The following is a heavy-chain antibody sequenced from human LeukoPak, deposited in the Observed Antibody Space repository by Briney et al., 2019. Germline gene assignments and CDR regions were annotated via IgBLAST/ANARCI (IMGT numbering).Heavy chain of an antibody. J-gene: IGHJ4*02. CDR3: ARRGESASYGDYRFDY. CDR1: GFTFSSYA. V-gene: IGHV3-23*01. D-gene: IGHD4-17*01. CDR2: ISGSGDNT. Sequence: GGSLRLSCAASGFTFSSYAMSWVRQVPGKGLEWVSVISGSGDNTYYADSVKGRFTISRDNSKNTLFLQMNSLRAEDTAVYYCARRGESASYGDYRFDYWGQGALVTVSS.